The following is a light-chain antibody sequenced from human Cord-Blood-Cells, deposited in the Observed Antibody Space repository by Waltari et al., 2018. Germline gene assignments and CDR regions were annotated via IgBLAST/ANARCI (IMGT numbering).Light chain of an antibody. CDR2: DVS. V-gene: IGLV2-14*01. J-gene: IGLJ2*01. CDR1: SSDVGGYNY. CDR3: SSYTSSSTLVV. Sequence: QSALTQPASVSGAPGQSITISCTGTSSDVGGYNYVSWYQQHLGKAPKLMIYDVSNRPSVFSNRFAGSKSGNTTHLQISGLQAEEEADYYCSSYTSSSTLVVFGGGTKLTVL.